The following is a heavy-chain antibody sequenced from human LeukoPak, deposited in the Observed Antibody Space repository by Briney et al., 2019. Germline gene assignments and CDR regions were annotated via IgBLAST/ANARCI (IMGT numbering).Heavy chain of an antibody. CDR1: GGSFSGYY. Sequence: SETPSLTCAVYGGSFSGYYWSWIRQPPGKGLEWIGEINHSGSTNYNPSLKSRVTISVDTSKNQFSLKLSSVTAADTAVYYCARGLGDIVVVPAARPNWFDPWGQGTLVTVSS. V-gene: IGHV4-34*01. CDR3: ARGLGDIVVVPAARPNWFDP. J-gene: IGHJ5*02. D-gene: IGHD2-2*01. CDR2: INHSGST.